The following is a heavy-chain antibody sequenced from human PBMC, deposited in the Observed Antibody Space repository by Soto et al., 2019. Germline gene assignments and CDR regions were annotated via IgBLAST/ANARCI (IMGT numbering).Heavy chain of an antibody. CDR1: GYTFTSYG. CDR2: ISPYNGNT. D-gene: IGHD1-1*01. V-gene: IGHV1-18*01. J-gene: IGHJ6*03. Sequence: QVQLVQSGAEVKKPGASVKVSCKASGYTFTSYGISWVRQAPGQGLEWMGWISPYNGNTNYAQKLQGRVTMTTDTSTSTAYLELRSLSTDDTAVYFCARNQRNPNYLYYHMDVWGKGTTVTVS. CDR3: ARNQRNPNYLYYHMDV.